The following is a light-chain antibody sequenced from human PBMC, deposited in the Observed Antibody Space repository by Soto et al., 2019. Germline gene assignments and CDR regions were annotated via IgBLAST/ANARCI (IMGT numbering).Light chain of an antibody. V-gene: IGKV2-28*01. CDR2: FGS. J-gene: IGKJ5*01. Sequence: EIVMTQSPLTLPVTPGEPASISCRSSQILLYNNTYNYLDWYVQKPGQSPQLLTYFGSNRAPGVPDRFSGSGSGTDFTLTISGLEPEDFAIYYCQKRGNWPQFGQGTRLENK. CDR3: QKRGNWPQ. CDR1: QILLYNNTYNY.